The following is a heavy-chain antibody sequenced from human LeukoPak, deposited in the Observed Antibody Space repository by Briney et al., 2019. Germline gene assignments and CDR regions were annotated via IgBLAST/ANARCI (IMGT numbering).Heavy chain of an antibody. V-gene: IGHV1-69*04. CDR3: ARGYIAAAGTFDY. Sequence: GSSVKVSCKASGGTFSSYAISWVRQAPGQGLEWMGRIIPILGIANYAQKFQGRVTITADKSTSTAYMELSSLRSEDTAVYYCARGYIAAAGTFDYWGQGTLVTVSS. D-gene: IGHD6-13*01. J-gene: IGHJ4*02. CDR1: GGTFSSYA. CDR2: IIPILGIA.